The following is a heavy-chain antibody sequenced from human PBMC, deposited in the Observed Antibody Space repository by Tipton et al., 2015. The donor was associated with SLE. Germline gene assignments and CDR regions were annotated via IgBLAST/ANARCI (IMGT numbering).Heavy chain of an antibody. D-gene: IGHD1-14*01. CDR3: ARHISISYDVFDV. CDR2: MYYSGST. CDR1: GDSLDRSAYY. Sequence: LRLSCTVSGDSLDRSAYYWGWIRQPPGKGLEWIGSMYYSGSTYYNSSLKSRVTISVDTSKNQFSLKLSSVTAADTAVYYCARHISISYDVFDVWGQGAVVSVSS. V-gene: IGHV4-39*07. J-gene: IGHJ3*01.